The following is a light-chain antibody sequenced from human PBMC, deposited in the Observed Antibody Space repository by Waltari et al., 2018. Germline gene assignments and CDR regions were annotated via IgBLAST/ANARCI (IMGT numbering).Light chain of an antibody. V-gene: IGKV1-13*02. CDR2: DAS. Sequence: AIHLTQSQSSLSASVGDRITITCRASQGISSALAWYQQKPGESPKFLIYDASSLQSGVPSRFSGSASGTDFTLTITSLQPEDFATYYCQQLHSYPITFGQGTRLEIK. J-gene: IGKJ5*01. CDR1: QGISSA. CDR3: QQLHSYPIT.